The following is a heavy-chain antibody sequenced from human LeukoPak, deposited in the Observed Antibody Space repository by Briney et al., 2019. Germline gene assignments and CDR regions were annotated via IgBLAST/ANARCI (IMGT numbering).Heavy chain of an antibody. V-gene: IGHV3-30-3*01. CDR1: GFTFSSYA. CDR2: ISYDGSNK. CDR3: ARDDVGSY. J-gene: IGHJ4*02. D-gene: IGHD2-15*01. Sequence: PGGSLRLSCAASGFTFSSYAMHWVRQAPGKGLEWVAVISYDGSNKYYADSVKGRFTISRDNPKNTLYLQMNSLRAEDTAVYYCARDDVGSYWGQGTLVTVSS.